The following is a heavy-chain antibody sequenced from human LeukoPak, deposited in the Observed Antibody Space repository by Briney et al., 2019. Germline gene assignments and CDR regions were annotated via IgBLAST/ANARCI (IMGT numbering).Heavy chain of an antibody. J-gene: IGHJ4*02. CDR3: ARDPQYSSSWNFDY. D-gene: IGHD6-13*01. CDR1: GFTVSSNY. CDR2: IYSGGST. V-gene: IGHV3-66*02. Sequence: GGSLRLSCAASGFTVSSNYMSWVRQAPRKGLEWVTVIYSGGSTYYADSVKGRFTISRDNSKNTLYLQMNSLRAEDTAVYYCARDPQYSSSWNFDYWGQGTLVTVSS.